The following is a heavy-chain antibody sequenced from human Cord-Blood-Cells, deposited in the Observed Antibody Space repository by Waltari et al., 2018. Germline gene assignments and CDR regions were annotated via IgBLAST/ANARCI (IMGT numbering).Heavy chain of an antibody. J-gene: IGHJ6*03. Sequence: QVQLQQWGAGLLKPSETLSLTCAVYGGSFSGYYWSWIRQPPGQGLAWLGEINHSGSTNYNPSLKSRVTISVDTSKNQFSLKLSSVTAADTAVYYCARGADCSSTSCHPLYYYYYYMDVWGKGTTVTVSS. CDR1: GGSFSGYY. V-gene: IGHV4-34*01. CDR2: INHSGST. CDR3: ARGADCSSTSCHPLYYYYYYMDV. D-gene: IGHD2-2*01.